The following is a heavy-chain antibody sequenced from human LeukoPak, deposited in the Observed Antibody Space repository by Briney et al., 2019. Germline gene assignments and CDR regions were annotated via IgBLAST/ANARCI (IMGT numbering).Heavy chain of an antibody. CDR3: ARVRLVWYGEFIPYWFDP. D-gene: IGHD3-10*01. J-gene: IGHJ5*02. CDR2: ISAYNGNT. Sequence: ASVKVSCKASGYTFTSYGISWVRQAPGQVLEWMGWISAYNGNTNYAQKLQGRVTMTTDTSTSTAYMELRSLRSDDTAVYYCARVRLVWYGEFIPYWFDPWGQGTLVTVSS. V-gene: IGHV1-18*01. CDR1: GYTFTSYG.